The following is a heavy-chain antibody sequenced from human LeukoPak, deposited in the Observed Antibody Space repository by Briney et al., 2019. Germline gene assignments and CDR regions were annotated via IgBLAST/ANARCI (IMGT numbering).Heavy chain of an antibody. CDR3: AKDRRMMSAYYGMDV. CDR2: ISYDGGHQ. V-gene: IGHV3-30*04. D-gene: IGHD3-16*01. CDR1: GFIFSGYA. J-gene: IGHJ6*02. Sequence: GRSLRLSCAASGFIFSGYAMHWVRQAPGKGLEWVAVISYDGGHQYSADSVKGRFTLSRDNSKNTVYLQLNSLRAEDTAVYYCAKDRRMMSAYYGMDVWGQGTPVTVSS.